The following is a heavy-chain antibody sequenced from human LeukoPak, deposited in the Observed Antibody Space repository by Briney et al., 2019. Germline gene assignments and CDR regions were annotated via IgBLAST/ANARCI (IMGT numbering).Heavy chain of an antibody. CDR1: GYTFTGYY. CDR3: ARDAGGELRYFDWLSFFDY. V-gene: IGHV1-2*02. J-gene: IGHJ4*02. Sequence: ASVKVSCKASGYTFTGYYMHWVRQAPGQGLEWMGWINPNSGGTNYAQKFQGRVTMTRDTSISTAYMELSRLRSDDTAVYYCARDAGGELRYFDWLSFFDYRGQGTLVTVSS. D-gene: IGHD3-9*01. CDR2: INPNSGGT.